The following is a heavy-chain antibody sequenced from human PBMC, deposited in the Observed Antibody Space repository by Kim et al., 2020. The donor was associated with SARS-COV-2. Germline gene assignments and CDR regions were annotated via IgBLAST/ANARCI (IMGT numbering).Heavy chain of an antibody. CDR2: IKEDGSAK. J-gene: IGHJ3*02. CDR3: ARDFDI. Sequence: SLRLSCAASGFTFSRYWMSWVRQAPGKGLEWVANIKEDGSAKYYVDSVKGRFAISRDNARNSLYLQVNRLRAEDTAIYYCARDFDIWGQGTVVTVSS. V-gene: IGHV3-7*01. CDR1: GFTFSRYW.